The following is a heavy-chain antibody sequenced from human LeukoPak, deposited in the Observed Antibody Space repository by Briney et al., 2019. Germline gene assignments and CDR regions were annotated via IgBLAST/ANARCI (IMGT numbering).Heavy chain of an antibody. CDR1: GSSFTSYW. CDR2: IYPGDSDT. CDR3: ARHEAAAAEQDY. Sequence: GESLQISCKGSGSSFTSYWIGWVRQLPGKGLEWMRIIYPGDSDTRYSPSFQGQVTISADKSISTAYLQWSSLKASDTAMYYCARHEAAAAEQDYWGQGTLVTVSS. V-gene: IGHV5-51*01. J-gene: IGHJ4*02. D-gene: IGHD6-13*01.